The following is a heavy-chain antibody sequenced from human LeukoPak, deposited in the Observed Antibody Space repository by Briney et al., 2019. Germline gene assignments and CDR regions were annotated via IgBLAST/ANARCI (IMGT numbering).Heavy chain of an antibody. Sequence: SVKVSCKASGGTFSSYAISWVRQAPGQGLEWMGEIIRTAKYAQKFQGRVTFTADESTSTAYMELSSLRSEDTAVFYCARNYGGNSYYYGMDVWGQGTTVTVSS. V-gene: IGHV1-69*13. D-gene: IGHD4-23*01. CDR2: IIRTA. J-gene: IGHJ6*02. CDR1: GGTFSSYA. CDR3: ARNYGGNSYYYGMDV.